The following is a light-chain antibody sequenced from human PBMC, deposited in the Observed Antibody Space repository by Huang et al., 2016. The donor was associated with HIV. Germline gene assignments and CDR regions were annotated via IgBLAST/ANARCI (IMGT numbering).Light chain of an antibody. Sequence: VMTQTPATLSVSPGARATLSCRASQSVGSKLAWFQQKPGQAPRLLIHGASTRATGIPARFSGRGSGTEFTLTISSLQSEDFAVYYCQQYNNWPYTFGQGTKLEIK. CDR2: GAS. CDR3: QQYNNWPYT. J-gene: IGKJ2*01. CDR1: QSVGSK. V-gene: IGKV3-15*01.